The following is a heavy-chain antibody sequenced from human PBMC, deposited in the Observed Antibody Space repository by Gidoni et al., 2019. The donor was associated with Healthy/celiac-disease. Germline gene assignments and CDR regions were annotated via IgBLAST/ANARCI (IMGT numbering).Heavy chain of an antibody. CDR1: GGSISSSSYY. Sequence: QLQLQASGPGLVKPSETLSLTCTVPGGSISSSSYYWGWIRQPPGKGLEWIGSIYYSGSTYYNPSLKSRVTISVDTSKNQFSLKLSSVTAADTAVYYCARLELTTVTPNNWFDPWGQGTLVTVSS. V-gene: IGHV4-39*07. D-gene: IGHD4-17*01. CDR2: IYYSGST. J-gene: IGHJ5*02. CDR3: ARLELTTVTPNNWFDP.